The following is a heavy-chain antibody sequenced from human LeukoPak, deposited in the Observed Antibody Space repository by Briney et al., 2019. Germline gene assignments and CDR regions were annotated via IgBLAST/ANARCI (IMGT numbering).Heavy chain of an antibody. Sequence: SQTLSLACAISGXSVSSNSAAWNWIRQSPSIGLEWLGRTYYRSKWYNDYAVSVKSRITTNPDTSKNQFSLQLNSVTPEDTAVYYCARDMWQQWLANWFDPWGQGTLVTVSS. CDR2: TYYRSKWYN. CDR3: ARDMWQQWLANWFDP. J-gene: IGHJ5*02. V-gene: IGHV6-1*01. D-gene: IGHD6-19*01. CDR1: GXSVSSNSAA.